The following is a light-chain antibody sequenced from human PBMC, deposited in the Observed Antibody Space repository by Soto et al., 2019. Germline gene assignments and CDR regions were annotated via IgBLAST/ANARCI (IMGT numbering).Light chain of an antibody. V-gene: IGKV1-33*01. Sequence: DIQMTQSPSSLSASVGDRVTITCQASQDMSKYLNWYQQKPGKAPKVLIYDASNLHTGVPSRFTGSGSGTYFTFTISSLQTEDLATYYCQQYDDLPLSFGPGTKVDIK. CDR2: DAS. CDR3: QQYDDLPLS. J-gene: IGKJ3*01. CDR1: QDMSKY.